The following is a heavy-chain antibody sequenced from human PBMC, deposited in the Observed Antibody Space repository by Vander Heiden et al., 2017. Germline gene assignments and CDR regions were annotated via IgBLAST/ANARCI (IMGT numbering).Heavy chain of an antibody. CDR3: ATTVTTGRDY. D-gene: IGHD4-17*01. CDR1: GFTFSSYC. J-gene: IGHJ4*02. Sequence: EVQLVESGGGLVQPGGSLRLSCAASGFTFSSYCMNWVRQAPGKGLEWVSYISSSISTIYYADSVKGRFTISRDNAKNSLYLQMNSLRDEDTAVYYCATTVTTGRDYWGQGTLVTVSS. V-gene: IGHV3-48*02. CDR2: ISSSISTI.